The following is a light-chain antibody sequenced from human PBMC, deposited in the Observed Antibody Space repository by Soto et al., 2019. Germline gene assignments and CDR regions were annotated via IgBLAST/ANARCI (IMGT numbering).Light chain of an antibody. J-gene: IGKJ5*01. Sequence: DIQMTQSPSSLSASVGGRVTITCRASQGISNYLAWYQQKPGKLPKLLIYAASTLQSGVPSRFSGSGSGTDFTLTISSLQPEDVASYYCQNHNSAPITFGQGTRLEIK. CDR1: QGISNY. CDR3: QNHNSAPIT. CDR2: AAS. V-gene: IGKV1-27*01.